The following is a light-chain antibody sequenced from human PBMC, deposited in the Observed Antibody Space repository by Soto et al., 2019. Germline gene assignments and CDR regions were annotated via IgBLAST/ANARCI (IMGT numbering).Light chain of an antibody. CDR1: SSDVGGYNY. Sequence: QSALTQPASVSGSPGQSITISCTGTSSDVGGYNYVSWYQQHPGKAPKLMIYEVNYRPSGVSNRFSGSKSGDTASLTISGLQPEDEADYYCSSYTSISLYVFGTGTTV. CDR3: SSYTSISLYV. V-gene: IGLV2-14*01. CDR2: EVN. J-gene: IGLJ1*01.